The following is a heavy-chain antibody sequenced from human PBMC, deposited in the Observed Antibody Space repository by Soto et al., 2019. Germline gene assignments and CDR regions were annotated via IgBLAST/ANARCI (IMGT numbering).Heavy chain of an antibody. J-gene: IGHJ4*02. CDR3: AKGSASTYYFDS. D-gene: IGHD6-19*01. V-gene: IGHV3-23*01. Sequence: GGSLRLSCAASGVTFSTYAMSWVRQAPGKGLEWVSAISRSGGSTYYADSVKGRFTVSRDNPENMLYLQMNSLRAEDTAVYFCAKGSASTYYFDSWGQGTLVTVSS. CDR1: GVTFSTYA. CDR2: ISRSGGST.